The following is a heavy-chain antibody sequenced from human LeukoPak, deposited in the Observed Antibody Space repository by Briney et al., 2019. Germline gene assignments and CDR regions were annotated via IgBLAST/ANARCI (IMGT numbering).Heavy chain of an antibody. J-gene: IGHJ4*02. Sequence: GESLKISCKGSGYNFPTYWIGWVRQMPGKGLEWMGIIYPGDSDTRYSPSFQGQVTISADKSISTAYLQWSSLKASDTAMYFCAGIAVAATYRGYYFDYWGQGTLVTVSS. V-gene: IGHV5-51*01. CDR3: AGIAVAATYRGYYFDY. CDR2: IYPGDSDT. CDR1: GYNFPTYW. D-gene: IGHD6-19*01.